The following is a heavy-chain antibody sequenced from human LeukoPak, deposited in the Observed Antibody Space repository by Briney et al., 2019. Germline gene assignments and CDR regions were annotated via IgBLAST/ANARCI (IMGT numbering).Heavy chain of an antibody. CDR1: GGSISSSSYY. D-gene: IGHD3-10*02. CDR3: ARDRVFGESYYYYMDV. Sequence: SETLSLTCTVSGGSISSSSYYWGWIRQPPGKGLEWIGGIYYSGSTYYNPSLKSRVTISVDTSKNQFSLKLSSVTAADTAVYYCARDRVFGESYYYYMDVWGKGTTVTVSS. CDR2: IYYSGST. V-gene: IGHV4-39*07. J-gene: IGHJ6*03.